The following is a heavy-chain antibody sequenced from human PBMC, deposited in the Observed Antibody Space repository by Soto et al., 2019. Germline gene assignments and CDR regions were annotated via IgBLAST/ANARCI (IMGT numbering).Heavy chain of an antibody. CDR2: INSDGSST. CDR1: GFTFSSYW. J-gene: IGHJ4*02. Sequence: PVGSLRLFCAASGFTFSSYWMHWVRQAPGKGLVWVSRINSDGSSTSYADSVKGRFTISRDNAKNTLYLQMNSLRAEDTAVYYCARARIAVAGFDYWGQGTLVTVSS. D-gene: IGHD6-19*01. CDR3: ARARIAVAGFDY. V-gene: IGHV3-74*01.